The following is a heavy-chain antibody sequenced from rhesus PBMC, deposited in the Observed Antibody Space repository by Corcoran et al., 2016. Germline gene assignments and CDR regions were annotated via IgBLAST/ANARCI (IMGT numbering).Heavy chain of an antibody. CDR2: IGGSSRRP. D-gene: IGHD3-9*01. CDR3: ARHYEDDYGYYYTGGFDN. Sequence: QVQLQESGPGLVKPSETLSLTCAVSGGSFSGSFWGWIRQPPGKGLEWTAYIGGSSRRPAPTPPLKRRVTISTDTSKNQVSLKLSSVSAADTAVYYCARHYEDDYGYYYTGGFDNWGQGVLVTVSS. CDR1: GGSFSGSF. J-gene: IGHJ4*01. V-gene: IGHV4-165*01.